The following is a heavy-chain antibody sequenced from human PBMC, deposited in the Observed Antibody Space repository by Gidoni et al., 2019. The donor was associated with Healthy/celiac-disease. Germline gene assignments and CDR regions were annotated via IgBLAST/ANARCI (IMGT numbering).Heavy chain of an antibody. CDR3: AKDFSVYSYGPPSVNWFDP. J-gene: IGHJ5*02. D-gene: IGHD5-18*01. CDR2: ISGSGGST. Sequence: EVQLLESGGGLVQPGGSLRLSCAASGFTFSSYAMSWVRQAPGKGLEWVSAISGSGGSTYYEDSVKGRFTISRDNSKNTLYLQMNSLRAEDTAVYYCAKDFSVYSYGPPSVNWFDPWGQGTLVTVSS. V-gene: IGHV3-23*01. CDR1: GFTFSSYA.